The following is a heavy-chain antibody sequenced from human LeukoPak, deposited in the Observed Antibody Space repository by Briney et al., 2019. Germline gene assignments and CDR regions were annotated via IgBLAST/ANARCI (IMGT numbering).Heavy chain of an antibody. Sequence: GGSLRLSCAASGFTFSSYWMHWVRQAPGKGLVWVSRINSDGSITNYADSVEGRFTISRDNSKNTLYLQMNSLRAEDTAVYYCAREDSAELWLTLDYWGQGTLVTVSS. CDR2: INSDGSIT. J-gene: IGHJ4*02. D-gene: IGHD5-18*01. V-gene: IGHV3-74*01. CDR3: AREDSAELWLTLDY. CDR1: GFTFSSYW.